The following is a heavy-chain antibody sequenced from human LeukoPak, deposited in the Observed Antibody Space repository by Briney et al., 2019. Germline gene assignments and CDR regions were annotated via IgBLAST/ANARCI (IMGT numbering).Heavy chain of an antibody. D-gene: IGHD1-1*01. CDR1: GFTFSEYY. J-gene: IGHJ5*02. CDR3: ARGSDWNHDFSFT. CDR2: ISSSGSHI. V-gene: IGHV3-11*06. Sequence: GGSLRLSCAASGFTFSEYYMNWIRQAPGKGLEWVAYISSSGSHINHADSVKGRFTISRDNAKNSLSLQMNSLRAEDTAVYYCARGSDWNHDFSFTWGQGTLVTVSS.